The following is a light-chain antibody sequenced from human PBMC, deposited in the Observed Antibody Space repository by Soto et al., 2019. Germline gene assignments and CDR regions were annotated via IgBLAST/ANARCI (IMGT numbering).Light chain of an antibody. CDR2: EVS. CDR1: SSDVGAYNY. Sequence: QSVLTQPASVSGSPGQSITISCTGTSSDVGAYNYVSWYQQHPGKAPKLMIYEVSNRPSGVSNRFSGSESGNTASLTISGLQAEDEADYYCSSYTSSSTEVFGTGTKLTVL. CDR3: SSYTSSSTEV. J-gene: IGLJ1*01. V-gene: IGLV2-14*01.